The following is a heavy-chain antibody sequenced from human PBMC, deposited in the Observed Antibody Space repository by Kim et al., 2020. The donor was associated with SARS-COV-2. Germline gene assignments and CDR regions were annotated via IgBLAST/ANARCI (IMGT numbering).Heavy chain of an antibody. J-gene: IGHJ4*02. CDR2: INHSGST. V-gene: IGHV4-34*01. CDR3: ARGRTPRLSYFDY. Sequence: SETLSLTCAVYGGSFSGYYWSWIRQPPGKGLEWIGEINHSGSTNYNPSLKSRVTISVDTSKNQFSLKLSSVTAADTAVYYCARGRTPRLSYFDYWGQGTLVTVSA. CDR1: GGSFSGYY.